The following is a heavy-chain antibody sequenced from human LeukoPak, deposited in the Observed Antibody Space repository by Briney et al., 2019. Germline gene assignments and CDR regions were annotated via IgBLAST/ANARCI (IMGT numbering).Heavy chain of an antibody. J-gene: IGHJ5*02. D-gene: IGHD4-17*01. CDR2: VYTSGST. Sequence: SETLSLTCTVSGGSISSGSYYWSWTRQPAGKGLEWIGRVYTSGSTNYNPSLKSRVTISVDTSKNQFSLKLSSVTAADTAVYYCARDGDTVTTDNWFDPWGQGTLVTVSS. CDR1: GGSISSGSYY. CDR3: ARDGDTVTTDNWFDP. V-gene: IGHV4-61*02.